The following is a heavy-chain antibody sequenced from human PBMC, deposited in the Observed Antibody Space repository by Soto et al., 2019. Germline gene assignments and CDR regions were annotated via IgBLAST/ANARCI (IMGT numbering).Heavy chain of an antibody. J-gene: IGHJ6*02. D-gene: IGHD3-10*01. CDR2: MNPNSGNT. V-gene: IGHV1-8*01. CDR1: GYTFTSYD. Sequence: GASVKVSCKASGYTFTSYDINWVRQAAGQGLEWMGWMNPNSGNTGYAQKFQGRVTMTRNTSISTAYMELSSLRSEDTAVYYCARTGGSGSYYYYYYGMDVWGQGTTVTVSS. CDR3: ARTGGSGSYYYYYYGMDV.